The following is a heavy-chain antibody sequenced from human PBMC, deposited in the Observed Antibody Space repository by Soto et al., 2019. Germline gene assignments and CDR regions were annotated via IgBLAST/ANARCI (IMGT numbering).Heavy chain of an antibody. CDR3: AREVRSSGCLDY. D-gene: IGHD6-19*01. Sequence: QVQLVQSGAEEKKPGASVKVSCKASGYTFTSYAMHWVRQAPGQRLEWMGWINAGNGNTKYSQKFQGRVTITRDTSASTAYMELSSLRSEDTAVYYCAREVRSSGCLDYWGQGTLVTVSS. J-gene: IGHJ4*02. V-gene: IGHV1-3*05. CDR2: INAGNGNT. CDR1: GYTFTSYA.